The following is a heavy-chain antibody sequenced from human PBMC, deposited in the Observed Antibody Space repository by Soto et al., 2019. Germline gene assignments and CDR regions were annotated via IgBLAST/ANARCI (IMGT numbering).Heavy chain of an antibody. D-gene: IGHD6-6*01. CDR1: GGSIRSSSYY. CDR3: ARGSYSSSSNWFDP. Sequence: QLQLQESGPGLVKPSETLSLTCTVSGGSIRSSSYYWGWIRQPPGKGLEWIGSIYYSGSTYYNPSVRSRVTISVDTSKNQFSLKLSSVPAADTAVYYCARGSYSSSSNWFDPWGQGTLVTVSS. J-gene: IGHJ5*02. CDR2: IYYSGST. V-gene: IGHV4-39*01.